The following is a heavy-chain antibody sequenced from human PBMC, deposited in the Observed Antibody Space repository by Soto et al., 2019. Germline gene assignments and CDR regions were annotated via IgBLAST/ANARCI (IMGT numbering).Heavy chain of an antibody. CDR2: IYYSGST. D-gene: IGHD6-19*01. Sequence: PSETLSLTCTVSGGSISSSSYYWGWIRQPPGKGLEWIGSIYYSGSTYYNPSLKSRVTISVDTSKNQFSLKLSSVTAADTAVYYCARRESSGGLGIGWFDPWGQGTLVTVSS. CDR3: ARRESSGGLGIGWFDP. CDR1: GGSISSSSYY. V-gene: IGHV4-39*01. J-gene: IGHJ5*02.